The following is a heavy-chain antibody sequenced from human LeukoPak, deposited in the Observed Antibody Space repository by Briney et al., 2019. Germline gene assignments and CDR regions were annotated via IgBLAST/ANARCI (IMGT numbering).Heavy chain of an antibody. CDR2: IIPIFGTA. Sequence: SVKVSCKASGGTFSSYAISWVRRAPGQGLEWMGGIIPIFGTANYAQKFQGRVTITADESTSTAYMELSSLRSEDTAVYYCARWEGQWLVRDWFDPWGQGTLVTVSS. J-gene: IGHJ5*02. CDR3: ARWEGQWLVRDWFDP. D-gene: IGHD6-19*01. V-gene: IGHV1-69*13. CDR1: GGTFSSYA.